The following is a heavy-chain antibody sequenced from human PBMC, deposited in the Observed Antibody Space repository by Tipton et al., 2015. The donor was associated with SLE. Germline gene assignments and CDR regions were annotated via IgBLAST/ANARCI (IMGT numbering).Heavy chain of an antibody. J-gene: IGHJ4*02. CDR3: ARGRYCSSTSCSYYFDY. CDR2: INHSGST. D-gene: IGHD2-2*01. CDR1: GGSFSGYY. Sequence: LRISCAVYGGSFSGYYWSWIRQPPGKGLEWIGEINHSGSTNYNPSLKSRVTISIDTSKNQFSLKVSSVTAADTAVYYCARGRYCSSTSCSYYFDYWGQGTLVTVSS. V-gene: IGHV4-34*01.